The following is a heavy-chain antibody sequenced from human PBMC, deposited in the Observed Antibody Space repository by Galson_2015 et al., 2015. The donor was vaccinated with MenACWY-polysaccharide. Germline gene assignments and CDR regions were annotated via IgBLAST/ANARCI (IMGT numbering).Heavy chain of an antibody. D-gene: IGHD2-2*01. CDR3: AREGEGGHCSSTSCYWDY. V-gene: IGHV4-34*01. Sequence: SETLSLTCAVYGGSFSGYYWSWIRQPPGKGLEWIGEINHSGSTNYNPSLKSRVTISVDTSKNQFSLKLGSVTAADTAVYYCAREGEGGHCSSTSCYWDYWGQGTLVTVSS. CDR2: INHSGST. J-gene: IGHJ4*02. CDR1: GGSFSGYY.